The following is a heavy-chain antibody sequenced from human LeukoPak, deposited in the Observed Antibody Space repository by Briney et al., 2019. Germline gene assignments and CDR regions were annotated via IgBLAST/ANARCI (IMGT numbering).Heavy chain of an antibody. V-gene: IGHV4-61*01. D-gene: IGHD6-19*01. J-gene: IGHJ2*01. Sequence: SETLSLTCTVSGGSVSSGSYYWSWIRQPPGKGLEWIGYIYYSGSTNYNPSLKSQVTISVDTSKNQFSLKLSSVTAADTAVYYCAADSSGWYARYFDLWGRGTLVTVSS. CDR1: GGSVSSGSYY. CDR3: AADSSGWYARYFDL. CDR2: IYYSGST.